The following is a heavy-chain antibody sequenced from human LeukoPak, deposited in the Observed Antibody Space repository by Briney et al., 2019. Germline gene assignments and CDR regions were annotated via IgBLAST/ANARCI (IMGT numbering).Heavy chain of an antibody. CDR2: IWFDGSNK. CDR3: ARDRKGVAADY. D-gene: IGHD6-19*01. J-gene: IGHJ4*02. Sequence: GGSLRLSCAASGFTFSSYGMHWVRQAPGKGLEWVAVIWFDGSNKYYADSVRGRFTISRDNSKNTLYLQMNSLRAKDTAVYYCARDRKGVAADYWGQGTLVTVSS. CDR1: GFTFSSYG. V-gene: IGHV3-33*01.